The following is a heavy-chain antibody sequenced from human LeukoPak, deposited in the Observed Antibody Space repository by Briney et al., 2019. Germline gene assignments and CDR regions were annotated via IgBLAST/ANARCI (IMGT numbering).Heavy chain of an antibody. CDR3: ARQVTAAAGTNWFDP. D-gene: IGHD6-13*01. J-gene: IGHJ5*02. CDR1: GGSISSSY. CDR2: IHYSGST. V-gene: IGHV4-59*08. Sequence: SETLSLTCTVSGGSISSSYWTWIRQPPGKGLEWMGYIHYSGSTHYNPSLKSRVTMSVDTSKSQFSLKLSSMTAADTAIYYCARQVTAAAGTNWFDPWGQGTLVTVSS.